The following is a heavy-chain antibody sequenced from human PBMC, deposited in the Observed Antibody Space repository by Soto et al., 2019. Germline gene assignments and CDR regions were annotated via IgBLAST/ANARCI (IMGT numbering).Heavy chain of an antibody. J-gene: IGHJ4*02. Sequence: QVQLQESGPGLVKPSETLSLTCTVSGGSISSYYWSWIRQSPGKGLEWIGYMYYSGSTNYNPSLTSRVTISIDTSRNQFSLTLSSVTAADTAVYYCARGTFGVVKDWGQGTLVTVSS. D-gene: IGHD3-3*01. V-gene: IGHV4-59*01. CDR2: MYYSGST. CDR1: GGSISSYY. CDR3: ARGTFGVVKD.